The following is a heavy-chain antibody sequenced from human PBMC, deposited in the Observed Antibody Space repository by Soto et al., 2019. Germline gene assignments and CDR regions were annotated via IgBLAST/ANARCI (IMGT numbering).Heavy chain of an antibody. V-gene: IGHV3-23*01. D-gene: IGHD1-7*01. CDR3: AGWNYDY. J-gene: IGHJ4*02. CDR2: ISQSAGGNT. Sequence: EVQLLESGGGLVKPGGSLRLSCAASGFTFRSYGMMWVRQAPGKGLEWVSAISQSAGGNTYSADSVKGRFTISRDDSKNTLYLQMDSLRPEDTAQYYCAGWNYDYWGQGTQVTVSS. CDR1: GFTFRSYG.